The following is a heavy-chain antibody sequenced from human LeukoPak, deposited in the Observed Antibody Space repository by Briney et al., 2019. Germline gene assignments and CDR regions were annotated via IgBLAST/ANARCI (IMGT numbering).Heavy chain of an antibody. Sequence: GGSLRLSCVASGYTFSTYPMTWVRQAPGKGLEWVSAISSGGGTTYYADSVKGRFTISRDNSKNTLYLQLNSLRAEDAAVYYCVRGLSGPAFWGQGTLVTASS. J-gene: IGHJ4*02. V-gene: IGHV3-23*01. D-gene: IGHD3-3*01. CDR3: VRGLSGPAF. CDR1: GYTFSTYP. CDR2: ISSGGGTT.